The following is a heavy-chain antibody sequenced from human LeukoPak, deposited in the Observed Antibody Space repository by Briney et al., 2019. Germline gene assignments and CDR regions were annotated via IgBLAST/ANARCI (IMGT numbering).Heavy chain of an antibody. Sequence: SVKVSCKASGGTFSSYAISWVRQAPGQGLEWMGGIIPIFGTANYAQKFQGRVTITTDESTSTAYMELSSLRSEDTAVYYCARGPPVVRYMDVWSKGTTVTVSS. D-gene: IGHD2-2*01. V-gene: IGHV1-69*05. CDR3: ARGPPVVRYMDV. J-gene: IGHJ6*03. CDR1: GGTFSSYA. CDR2: IIPIFGTA.